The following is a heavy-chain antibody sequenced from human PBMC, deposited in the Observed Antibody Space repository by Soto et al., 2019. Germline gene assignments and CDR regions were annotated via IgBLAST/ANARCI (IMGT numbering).Heavy chain of an antibody. J-gene: IGHJ6*02. CDR3: SRRIVVVPDAPLHSYYYYAMDV. D-gene: IGHD2-2*01. Sequence: QVHLQESGPGLVESSQTLSLTCTVSGGSISSGGYYWTWIRQHPGKDLEWLGYLYSSGTTYYNPSLKSRITISIETSKNQFSLNLSSVTAADTAVYFCSRRIVVVPDAPLHSYYYYAMDVWGQGTTVTVSS. CDR1: GGSISSGGYY. CDR2: LYSSGTT. V-gene: IGHV4-31*03.